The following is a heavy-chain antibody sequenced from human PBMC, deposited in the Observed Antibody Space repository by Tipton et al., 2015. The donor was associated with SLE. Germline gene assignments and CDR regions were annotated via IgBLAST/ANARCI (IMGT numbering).Heavy chain of an antibody. J-gene: IGHJ4*02. V-gene: IGHV1-69*02. Sequence: QSGPEVKKPGSSVKVSCKASGGTFSSYTISWVRQAPGQGLEWMGRIIPILGIANYAQEFQGRVTITADKSTSTAYMELSSLRSEDTAVYYRALDIVVVVAATGDYWGQGTLVTVSS. CDR1: GGTFSSYT. D-gene: IGHD2-15*01. CDR3: ALDIVVVVAATGDY. CDR2: IIPILGIA.